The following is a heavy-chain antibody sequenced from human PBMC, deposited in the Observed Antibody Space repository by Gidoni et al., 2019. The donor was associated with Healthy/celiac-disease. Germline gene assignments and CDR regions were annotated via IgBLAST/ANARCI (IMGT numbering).Heavy chain of an antibody. D-gene: IGHD3-22*01. V-gene: IGHV3-33*01. Sequence: QVQLVESGGGVVQPGRSLRLSCAAYGFIFSSYGMHWVRQDPGKGLEWVAVIWNDGSKKYYADSVKGRFTISRDNSENTLYLQMNSLRAEDTAVYYCARGDGYYYDSSGYYQGYFDLWGRGTLVTVSS. CDR2: IWNDGSKK. J-gene: IGHJ2*01. CDR3: ARGDGYYYDSSGYYQGYFDL. CDR1: GFIFSSYG.